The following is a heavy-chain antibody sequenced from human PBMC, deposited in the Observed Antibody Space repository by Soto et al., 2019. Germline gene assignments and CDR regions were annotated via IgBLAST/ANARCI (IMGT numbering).Heavy chain of an antibody. Sequence: EVQLVESGGGLVQPGGSLRLSCAASGFTFSSSWMAWVRQAPGKGLEWVAVIEQDGTGKYYVDSVKGRFTVSRDNAKNSLYTQMTCRAVADAGVYSCAAGRGWAWGQGTLVTVSS. J-gene: IGHJ5*02. D-gene: IGHD1-26*01. CDR1: GFTFSSSW. CDR3: AAGRGWA. CDR2: IEQDGTGK. V-gene: IGHV3-7*05.